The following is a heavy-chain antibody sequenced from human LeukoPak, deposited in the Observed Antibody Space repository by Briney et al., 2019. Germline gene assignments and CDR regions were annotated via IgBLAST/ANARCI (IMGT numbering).Heavy chain of an antibody. J-gene: IGHJ5*02. CDR1: GFSITDHH. CDR2: SATTKPNSCTT. Sequence: GGSLRLSCAGAGFSITDHHMDWVRQGPGKGLEWIGRSATTKPNSCTTQYAASVRGRFTISRDDSQNSLYLHLNSLKTEDTAVYYCVRVFTTGSGCYHFETWGLETLVTASS. D-gene: IGHD1-1*01. CDR3: VRVFTTGSGCYHFET. V-gene: IGHV3-72*01.